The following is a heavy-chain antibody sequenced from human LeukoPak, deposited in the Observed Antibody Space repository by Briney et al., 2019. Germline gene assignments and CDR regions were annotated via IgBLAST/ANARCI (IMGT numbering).Heavy chain of an antibody. CDR1: GYTLTELS. V-gene: IGHV1-24*01. CDR3: ARDPSRYSYHDY. Sequence: ASVRVSCKVSGYTLTELSMHWVRQAPGKGLEWMGGFDPEDGETIYAQKFQGRVTMTEDTSTDTAYMELSSLRSEDTAVYYCARDPSRYSYHDYWGQGTLVTVSS. J-gene: IGHJ4*02. CDR2: FDPEDGET. D-gene: IGHD5-18*01.